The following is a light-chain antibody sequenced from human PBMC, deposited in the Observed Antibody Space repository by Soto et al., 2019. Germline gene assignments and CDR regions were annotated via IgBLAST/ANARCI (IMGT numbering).Light chain of an antibody. V-gene: IGKV2-30*02. J-gene: IGKJ5*01. CDR2: KVS. CDR3: MQGTHWPT. Sequence: DVVMTQSPLSLPVTLGQSASLSCRSSQSLLHSDGNTYLTWFHQRPGQSPRRLIYKVSNRESGVPDRFSGSGSGTDFTLKISRVDAEDVGLYYCMQGTHWPTFGQGTRLEIK. CDR1: QSLLHSDGNTY.